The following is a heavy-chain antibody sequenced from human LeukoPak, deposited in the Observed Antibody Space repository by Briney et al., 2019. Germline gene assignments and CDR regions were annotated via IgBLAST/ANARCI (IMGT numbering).Heavy chain of an antibody. CDR1: GGTFSSYA. J-gene: IGHJ5*02. CDR3: ARGRSIAAPFDP. Sequence: ASVKVSCKASGGTFSSYAISWVRQAPGQGLEWMGIINPSGGSTSYAQKFQGRVTMTRDTSTSTVYMELSSLRSEDTAVYYCARGRSIAAPFDPWGRGTLVTVSS. CDR2: INPSGGST. V-gene: IGHV1-46*01. D-gene: IGHD6-6*01.